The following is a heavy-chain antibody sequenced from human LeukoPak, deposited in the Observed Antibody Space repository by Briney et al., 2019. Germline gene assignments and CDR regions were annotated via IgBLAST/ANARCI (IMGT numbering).Heavy chain of an antibody. J-gene: IGHJ4*02. Sequence: GGSLRLSCAASGFTFSSYAMSWVRQAPGKGLEWVSAISGSGGTKYYADSVNGRFTISRDNSKNTLYLQMNSLTAEDTALYYCAQVMGVRGAPSDYWGQGTLVSVCS. CDR3: AQVMGVRGAPSDY. V-gene: IGHV3-23*01. CDR1: GFTFSSYA. D-gene: IGHD3-10*01. CDR2: ISGSGGTK.